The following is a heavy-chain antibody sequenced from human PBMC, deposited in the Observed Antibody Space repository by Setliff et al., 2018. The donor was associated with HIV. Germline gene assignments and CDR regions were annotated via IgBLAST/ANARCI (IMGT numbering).Heavy chain of an antibody. D-gene: IGHD3-16*02. CDR1: GFSFDNYA. Sequence: GGSLRLSCVASGFSFDNYALSWVRQAPGKGLEWVSTISGRSGTANYADSVKGRFSISRDNSKSTIYLQMNSLRANDTAIYYCAKGASLVPRRPHFCYFDYWGQGALVTVSS. CDR3: AKGASLVPRRPHFCYFDY. V-gene: IGHV3-23*01. J-gene: IGHJ4*02. CDR2: ISGRSGTA.